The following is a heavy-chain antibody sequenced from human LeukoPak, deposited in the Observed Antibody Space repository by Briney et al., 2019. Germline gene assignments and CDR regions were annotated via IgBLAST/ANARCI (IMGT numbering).Heavy chain of an antibody. Sequence: GGSLRLPCAASGFTFSSYSMNWVRQAPGKGLEWVSYIGSSSSTIYYADSVKGRFTISRDNAKNSLYLQMNSLRAEDTAVYYCARAPDYDFWSGYYFFDYWGQGTLVTVSS. CDR2: IGSSSSTI. V-gene: IGHV3-48*04. D-gene: IGHD3-3*01. CDR3: ARAPDYDFWSGYYFFDY. CDR1: GFTFSSYS. J-gene: IGHJ4*02.